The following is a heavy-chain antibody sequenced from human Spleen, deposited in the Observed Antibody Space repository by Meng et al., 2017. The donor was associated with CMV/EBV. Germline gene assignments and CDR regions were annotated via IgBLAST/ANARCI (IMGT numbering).Heavy chain of an antibody. CDR3: ARISTLYWNLHL. Sequence: VQLQESGLGLAKPSQTLSLTSTVFGGSIRSDYYYWSWIRQPPGKGLECIGYIYNSGSTYYNPSLKSRVIISVDTSKNQFSLKLSSVTAADTAVYYCARISTLYWNLHLWGPGTLVTVSS. V-gene: IGHV4-30-4*08. J-gene: IGHJ2*01. CDR2: IYNSGST. CDR1: GGSIRSDYYY.